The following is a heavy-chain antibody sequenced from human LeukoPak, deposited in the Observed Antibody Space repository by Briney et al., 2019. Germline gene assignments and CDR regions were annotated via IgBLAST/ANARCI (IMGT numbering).Heavy chain of an antibody. CDR3: ARDLSYYDILTGYYPHYFDY. D-gene: IGHD3-9*01. CDR1: GFTFSSYS. J-gene: IGHJ4*02. Sequence: PGGSLRLSCAASGFTFSSYSMNWVRQAPGKGLEWVSSISSSSSYIYYADSVKGRFTISRDNAKNSLYLQMNSLRAKDTAVYYCARDLSYYDILTGYYPHYFDYWGQGTLVTVSS. CDR2: ISSSSSYI. V-gene: IGHV3-21*01.